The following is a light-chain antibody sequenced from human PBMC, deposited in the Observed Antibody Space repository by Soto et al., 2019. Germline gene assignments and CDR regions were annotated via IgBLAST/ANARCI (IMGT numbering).Light chain of an antibody. Sequence: DIQMTQSTSSLSASVGDRVTITCQASQDISNYLNWYQQKPGKAPKLLIYDATNLETGVPSRFSGSGPGTDFTFTISSLQPEDIATYYCQQYDNLPYTFGQGTKVDIK. CDR1: QDISNY. V-gene: IGKV1-33*01. J-gene: IGKJ2*01. CDR2: DAT. CDR3: QQYDNLPYT.